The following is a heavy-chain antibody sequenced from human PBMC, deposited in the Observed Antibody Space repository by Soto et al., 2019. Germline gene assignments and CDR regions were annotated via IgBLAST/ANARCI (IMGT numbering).Heavy chain of an antibody. CDR1: GGTFSSYA. D-gene: IGHD3-22*01. CDR2: IIPIFGTA. CDR3: ARANYYYDSSGPYPFDY. V-gene: IGHV1-69*13. J-gene: IGHJ4*02. Sequence: SVKVSCKASGGTFSSYAISWVRQAPGQGLEWMGGIIPIFGTANYAQKFQGRVTITADESTSTAYMELNSLRSEDTAVYYCARANYYYDSSGPYPFDYCGQGTLVTVSS.